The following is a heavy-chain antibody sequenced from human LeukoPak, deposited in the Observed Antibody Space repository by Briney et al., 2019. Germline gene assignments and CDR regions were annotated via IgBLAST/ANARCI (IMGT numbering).Heavy chain of an antibody. Sequence: SVKVSCKASGGTFSSYAISGVRQAPGQGLEWMGRIIPILGIPNYAQKFQGRVTITADKSTTTAYMELSSLRSEDTAVYYCATEAIVVVTARDYWYFDLWGRGTLVTVSS. V-gene: IGHV1-69*04. CDR2: IIPILGIP. CDR3: ATEAIVVVTARDYWYFDL. J-gene: IGHJ2*01. CDR1: GGTFSSYA. D-gene: IGHD2-21*02.